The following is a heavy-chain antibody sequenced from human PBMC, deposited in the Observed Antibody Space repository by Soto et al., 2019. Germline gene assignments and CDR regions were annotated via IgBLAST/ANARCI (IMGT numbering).Heavy chain of an antibody. J-gene: IGHJ3*02. Sequence: EVQLVQSGAEVKKPGESLKISCKGSGYSFTSYWIGWVRQMPGKGLEWMGIIYPGDSDTRYSPSFQGQVTISADKSISTAYLQWSSLKASDTAMYYCARTLLLHTYHDFHDAFDIWGQGTMVTVSS. V-gene: IGHV5-51*03. CDR3: ARTLLLHTYHDFHDAFDI. CDR1: GYSFTSYW. D-gene: IGHD3-3*01. CDR2: IYPGDSDT.